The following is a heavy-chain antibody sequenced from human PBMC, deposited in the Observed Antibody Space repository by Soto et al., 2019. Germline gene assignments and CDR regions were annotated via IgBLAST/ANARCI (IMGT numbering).Heavy chain of an antibody. J-gene: IGHJ4*02. V-gene: IGHV4-31*03. Sequence: QVQLQESGPGLVKPSQTLSLTCTVSGGSISSGGYYWSWIRQHPGKGLEWIGYIYYSGSTYYNPSLKSGVTISVDTSKNQFSLKLSSVTAADTAVYYCARVKYGSGSYYLSYSFDYWGQGTLVTVSS. CDR1: GGSISSGGYY. CDR3: ARVKYGSGSYYLSYSFDY. D-gene: IGHD3-10*01. CDR2: IYYSGST.